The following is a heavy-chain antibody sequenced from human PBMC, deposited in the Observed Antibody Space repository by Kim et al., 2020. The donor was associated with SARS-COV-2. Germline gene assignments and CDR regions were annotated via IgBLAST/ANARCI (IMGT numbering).Heavy chain of an antibody. CDR2: IYYSVST. CDR1: GGSISSSSYY. D-gene: IGHD6-19*01. Sequence: SETLSLTCTVSGGSISSSSYYWGWIRQPPGKGLEWIGSIYYSVSTYYNPSLKSRVTISVDTSKNQFSLKLSSVTAADTAVYYCARISSGWTLNIIDYWGQGTLVTVSS. CDR3: ARISSGWTLNIIDY. V-gene: IGHV4-39*01. J-gene: IGHJ4*02.